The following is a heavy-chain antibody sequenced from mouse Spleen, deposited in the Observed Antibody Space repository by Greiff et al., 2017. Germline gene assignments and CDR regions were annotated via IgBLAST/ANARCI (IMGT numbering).Heavy chain of an antibody. Sequence: QVQLQQSGDELVRPGASVTLSCKASGYTFTDYEMHWVKQTPVHGLEWIGAIDPETGGTAYNQKFKGKAILTADKSSSTAYMELRSLTSEDSAVYYCTRSVVATGGYYFDYWGQGTTLTVSS. D-gene: IGHD1-1*01. CDR2: IDPETGGT. V-gene: IGHV1-15*01. CDR3: TRSVVATGGYYFDY. J-gene: IGHJ2*01. CDR1: GYTFTDYE.